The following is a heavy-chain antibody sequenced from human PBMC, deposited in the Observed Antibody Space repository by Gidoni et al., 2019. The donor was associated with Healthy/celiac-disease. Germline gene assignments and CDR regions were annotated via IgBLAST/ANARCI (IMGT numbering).Heavy chain of an antibody. J-gene: IGHJ4*02. Sequence: QVQLQQWGAGLLKPSETLSLTCAVYGGSFSGYYWSWIRQPPGKGLEWIGEINHSGSTNYNPSLKSRVTISVDTSKNQFSLKLSSVTAADTAVYYCARGRLISGGDPGDYWGQGTLVTVSS. V-gene: IGHV4-34*01. CDR3: ARGRLISGGDPGDY. CDR2: INHSGST. D-gene: IGHD4-17*01. CDR1: GGSFSGYY.